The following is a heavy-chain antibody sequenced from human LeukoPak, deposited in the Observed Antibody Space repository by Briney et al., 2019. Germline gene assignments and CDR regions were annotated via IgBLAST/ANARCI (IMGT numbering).Heavy chain of an antibody. J-gene: IGHJ3*02. V-gene: IGHV1-46*01. CDR1: GYTFTSYY. Sequence: ASVKVSCKASGYTFTSYYMHWVRQAPGQGLEWMGIINPSGGSTSYAQKFQGRVTMTRDTPTSTVYMELSSLRSEDTAVYYCARDRIPGVQLAMPGDAFDIWGQGTMVTVSS. D-gene: IGHD2-2*01. CDR2: INPSGGST. CDR3: ARDRIPGVQLAMPGDAFDI.